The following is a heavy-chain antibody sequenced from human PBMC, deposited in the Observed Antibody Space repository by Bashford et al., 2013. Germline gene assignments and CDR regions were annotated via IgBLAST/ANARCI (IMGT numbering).Heavy chain of an antibody. V-gene: IGHV1-3*01. CDR2: INAANGNT. J-gene: IGHJ6*02. CDR1: GYTFSSNA. CDR3: ARDRSTVTTGGMDV. Sequence: ASVKVSCKASGYTFSSNAMNWVRQAPGQRLEWMGWINAANGNTIYSQKFQGRVTITRDTSANTVYLELNSLRSEDTAVYYCARDRSTVTTGGMDVWGQGTTVTVSS. D-gene: IGHD4-17*01.